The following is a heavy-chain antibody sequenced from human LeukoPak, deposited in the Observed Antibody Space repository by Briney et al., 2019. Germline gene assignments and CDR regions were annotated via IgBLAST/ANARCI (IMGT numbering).Heavy chain of an antibody. V-gene: IGHV3-64D*06. J-gene: IGHJ4*02. D-gene: IGHD3-3*01. CDR1: GFTFSRYA. Sequence: GGSLRLSCSASGFTFSRYAMHWVRQAPGKGLEYVSAISNNGGSTYYADSVKGRFTISRDNSKNTLYLQMSSLRAEDTAVYYCARAPRFFSVDYWGQGTLVTVSS. CDR2: ISNNGGST. CDR3: ARAPRFFSVDY.